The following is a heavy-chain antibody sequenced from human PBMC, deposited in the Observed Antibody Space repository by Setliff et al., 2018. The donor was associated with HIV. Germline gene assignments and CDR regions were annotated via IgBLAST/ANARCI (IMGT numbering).Heavy chain of an antibody. CDR2: IYASRST. V-gene: IGHV4-4*09. CDR1: GGSLSNYY. D-gene: IGHD5-12*01. CDR3: ARRARNWLQPFDH. J-gene: IGHJ4*02. Sequence: SETLSLTCTVAGGSLSNYYWSWIRQSPGKGPEWIGYIYASRSTNHNPSLKSRVTISPDTSKNQFSLKLSSVTAADTAVYYCARRARNWLQPFDHWGQGFLVTVSS.